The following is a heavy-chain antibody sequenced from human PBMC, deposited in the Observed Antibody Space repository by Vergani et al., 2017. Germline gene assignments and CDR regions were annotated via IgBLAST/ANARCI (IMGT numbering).Heavy chain of an antibody. V-gene: IGHV3-30-3*01. CDR1: GFTFSSYA. CDR2: ISYDGSNK. CDR3: ARGSWSGIRGPIDY. D-gene: IGHD3-3*01. J-gene: IGHJ4*02. Sequence: QVQLVESGGGVVQPGRSLRLSCAASGFTFSSYAMHRVRQAPGKGLEWVAVISYDGSNKYYADSVKGRFTISRDNSKNTLYLQMNSLRAEDTAVYYCARGSWSGIRGPIDYWGQGTLVTVSS.